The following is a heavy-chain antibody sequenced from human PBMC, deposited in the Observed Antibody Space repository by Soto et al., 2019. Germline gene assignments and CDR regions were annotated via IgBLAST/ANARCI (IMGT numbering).Heavy chain of an antibody. V-gene: IGHV3-23*01. J-gene: IGHJ6*02. CDR3: AKGRPSLGGTGRGAMDV. D-gene: IGHD3-16*01. CDR2: ITGDGRNT. CDR1: GFTFSRFA. Sequence: EVQLLESGGGLVQPGESLRLYCEASGFTFSRFAMSWVRQAPGKGLEWGSGITGDGRNTYYANSMEGRFTVSRDNAKDTLYLKMNSLRGDDTAVYYCAKGRPSLGGTGRGAMDVWGQGTTVTVSS.